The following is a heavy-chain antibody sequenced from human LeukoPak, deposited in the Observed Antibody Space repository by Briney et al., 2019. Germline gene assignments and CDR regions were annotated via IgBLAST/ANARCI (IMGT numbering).Heavy chain of an antibody. V-gene: IGHV4-61*01. D-gene: IGHD6-19*01. CDR2: MYYSGST. J-gene: IGHJ2*01. CDR1: GGSVSRSNYY. CDR3: ASEYRSDSYFDL. Sequence: SETLSLTCNVSGGSVSRSNYYWTWIRQPPGKGLEWIGYMYYSGSTYYNPSLKSRVTISIDTSKNQFSLKLSSVTAADTAVYYCASEYRSDSYFDLWGRGTLVTVSS.